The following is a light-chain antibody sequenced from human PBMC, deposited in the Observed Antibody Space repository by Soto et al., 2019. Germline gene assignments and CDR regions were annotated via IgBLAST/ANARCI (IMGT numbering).Light chain of an antibody. CDR2: AAS. Sequence: AIQMTQSPSSLSASVGDRVTNTCRASQGIRNDLGWYQQKPGKAPKLLIYAASSLQSGVPSRFSGSGSGTDFTLTISSLQLEDFATYYCLQDYYYPLTFGGGTKVDI. V-gene: IGKV1-6*01. J-gene: IGKJ4*01. CDR3: LQDYYYPLT. CDR1: QGIRND.